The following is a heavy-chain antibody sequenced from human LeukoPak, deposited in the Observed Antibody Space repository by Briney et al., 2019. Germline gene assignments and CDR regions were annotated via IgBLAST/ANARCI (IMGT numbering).Heavy chain of an antibody. CDR3: AREVYYARSGYLKAFHI. D-gene: IGHD3-22*01. J-gene: IGHJ3*02. V-gene: IGHV3-11*01. CDR2: ISSSGSTI. CDR1: GFTFSDYY. Sequence: GGSLRLSCAASGFTFSDYYMSWIRQAPGKGLEWVSYISSSGSTIYYADSVKGRFTISRDNAKNSLYLQMNSLRAEDTAVYYCAREVYYARSGYLKAFHIWGQGTMVTVSS.